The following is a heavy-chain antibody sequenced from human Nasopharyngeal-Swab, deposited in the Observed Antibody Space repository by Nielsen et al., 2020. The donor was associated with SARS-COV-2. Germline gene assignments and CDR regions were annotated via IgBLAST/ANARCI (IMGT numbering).Heavy chain of an antibody. CDR2: IKQDGSEQ. Sequence: GESLKISCAASGFPFRNHYMTWVRQPPGKGLEWVSNIKQDGSEQFYADSVKGRFTISRDNAKNSLYLQMDSLRADDTAVYYCARESVVTGMDDATDIWGQGTMVTVS. V-gene: IGHV3-7*04. J-gene: IGHJ3*02. D-gene: IGHD2-21*02. CDR1: GFPFRNHY. CDR3: ARESVVTGMDDATDI.